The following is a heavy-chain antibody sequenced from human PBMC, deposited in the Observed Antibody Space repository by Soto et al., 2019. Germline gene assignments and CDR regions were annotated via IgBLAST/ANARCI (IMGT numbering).Heavy chain of an antibody. J-gene: IGHJ3*02. D-gene: IGHD3-9*01. CDR3: ARDRALRYFDWLGDAFDI. CDR2: INSDGSST. Sequence: PGGSLRLSCAASGFTFSSYWMHWVRQAPGKGLVWVSRINSDGSSTSYAESVKGRFTISRDNAKNTLYLQMNSLRAEDTAVYYCARDRALRYFDWLGDAFDIWGQGTMVTVSS. CDR1: GFTFSSYW. V-gene: IGHV3-74*01.